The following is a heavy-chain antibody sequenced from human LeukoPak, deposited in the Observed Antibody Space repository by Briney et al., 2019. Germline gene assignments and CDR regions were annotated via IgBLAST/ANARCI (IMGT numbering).Heavy chain of an antibody. Sequence: SETLSLTCTVSGGSISSITYYWGWIRQPPGKGLEWVGHMYYRGNTFYNPSLKSRVTISVDTSKNQFSLKLRSVTAADTAVYYCARDPPSRGTRYFDYWGQGTLVTVSS. CDR1: GGSISSITYY. J-gene: IGHJ4*02. CDR3: ARDPPSRGTRYFDY. CDR2: MYYRGNT. V-gene: IGHV4-39*07. D-gene: IGHD3-16*01.